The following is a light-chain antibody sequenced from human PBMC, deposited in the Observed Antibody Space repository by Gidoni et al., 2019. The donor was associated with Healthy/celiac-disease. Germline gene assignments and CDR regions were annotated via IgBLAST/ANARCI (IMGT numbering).Light chain of an antibody. J-gene: IGKJ1*01. CDR2: WAS. Sequence: ILMTQSPYSLAVSLGERATINCKSSQTVLYRSDNRNYLAWYQQKPGQSPKLLSYWASNRASGVPERLRGSGSGTDFTLTISTLQAEDAAVYFCQQYYDSPRTFGQGTKVEIK. CDR3: QQYYDSPRT. CDR1: QTVLYRSDNRNY. V-gene: IGKV4-1*01.